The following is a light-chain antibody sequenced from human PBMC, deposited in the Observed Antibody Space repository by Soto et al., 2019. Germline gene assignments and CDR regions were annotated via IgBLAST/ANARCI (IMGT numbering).Light chain of an antibody. CDR1: QGISSY. CDR2: ATS. Sequence: IQLTQSPSSLSASVGDRVTITCRASQGISSYLAWYQQKPGKAPKLLIFATSTLQSGVPSRFSGRGSGTDFTLNISSLQHADCATDFCKQVHSYPLSSGTGTKVAIK. V-gene: IGKV1-9*01. CDR3: KQVHSYPLS. J-gene: IGKJ3*01.